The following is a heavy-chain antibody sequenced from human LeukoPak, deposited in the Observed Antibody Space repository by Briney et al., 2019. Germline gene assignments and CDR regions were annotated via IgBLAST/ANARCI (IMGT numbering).Heavy chain of an antibody. V-gene: IGHV4-39*07. CDR3: AGNSFDYYGSGSYSVDY. J-gene: IGHJ4*02. CDR1: GVAISSSSYY. CDR2: IYYSGST. D-gene: IGHD3-10*01. Sequence: SETLSLTCTVSGVAISSSSYYWGWIRQPPGKGLEWIVSIYYSGSTYYNPSLNSRVTISVDTSKNQFSLKLSSVTAADTAVYYCAGNSFDYYGSGSYSVDYWGQRTLVTVSS.